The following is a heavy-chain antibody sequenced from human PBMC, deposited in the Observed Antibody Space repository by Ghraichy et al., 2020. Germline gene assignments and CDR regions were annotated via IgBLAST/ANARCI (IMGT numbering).Heavy chain of an antibody. D-gene: IGHD3-22*01. CDR3: SRVHCYDGSGYCYVRSCDY. V-gene: IGHV3-49*04. CDR2: IRRKAYGGTT. J-gene: IGHJ4*02. Sequence: GGSLTLSCTASGFTFGDYTMNWVRQAPGKGLEWVGFIRRKAYGGTTEYAASVEGRFTISRDDSKSIAYLQRNSLKTDDTAVYYCSRVHCYDGSGYCYVRSCDYWGQVTLVTVAS. CDR1: GFTFGDYT.